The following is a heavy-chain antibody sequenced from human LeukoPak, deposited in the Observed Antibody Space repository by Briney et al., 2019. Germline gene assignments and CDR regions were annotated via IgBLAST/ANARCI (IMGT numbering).Heavy chain of an antibody. CDR2: IKQDGSEK. V-gene: IGHV3-7*01. CDR3: ARAMVRGVIFDY. J-gene: IGHJ4*02. CDR1: GFTFTTYW. Sequence: GGSLRLPCAASGFTFTTYWMSWVRQAPGKGLEWVANIKQDGSEKYYVDSVKGRFTISRDNAKNSLYLQMNSLRAEDTAVYYCARAMVRGVIFDYWGQGTLVTVSS. D-gene: IGHD3-10*01.